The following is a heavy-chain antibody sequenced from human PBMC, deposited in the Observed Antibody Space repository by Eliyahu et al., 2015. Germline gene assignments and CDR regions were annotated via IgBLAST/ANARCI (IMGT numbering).Heavy chain of an antibody. CDR2: ITHSGST. V-gene: IGHV4-34*01. D-gene: IGHD6-19*01. Sequence: QVQLQQWGAGLLKPSETLSLSCAVYGGSFSDYSWSWIRQPPGKGLEWIGEITHSGSTNYNPSLESRVTISGDMSKKQFSLKLRSVTAADTAMYYCAKSYNNGWYFDFWGQGSLVTVSS. J-gene: IGHJ4*02. CDR1: GGSFSDYS. CDR3: AKSYNNGWYFDF.